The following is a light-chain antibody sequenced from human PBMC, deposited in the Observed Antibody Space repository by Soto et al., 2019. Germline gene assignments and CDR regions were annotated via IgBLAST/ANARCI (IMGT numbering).Light chain of an antibody. CDR1: QTINSW. Sequence: DIQITQSPSTLSASVGDRVTITCRASQTINSWLSWYQQKPGKAPKVLIFDASSLKTGVPSRFGCSGSGTEFTLAISMLQHDDFGTYVCQQYDSYSWGPFGQGTRVEIK. CDR3: QQYDSYSWGP. CDR2: DAS. J-gene: IGKJ1*01. V-gene: IGKV1-5*01.